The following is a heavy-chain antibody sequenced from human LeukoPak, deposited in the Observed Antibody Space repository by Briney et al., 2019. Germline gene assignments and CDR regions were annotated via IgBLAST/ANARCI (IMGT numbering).Heavy chain of an antibody. Sequence: GGSLRLSCAASGFTFSSYGMHWVRQAPGKGLEWVAFIRYDGSNKYYADSVKGRFTISRDNSKNTLYLQMNSLRAEDTAVYYCAKDFSGRLGSVVGDAFDIWGQGTMVTVSS. D-gene: IGHD3-10*01. V-gene: IGHV3-30*02. CDR2: IRYDGSNK. CDR3: AKDFSGRLGSVVGDAFDI. J-gene: IGHJ3*02. CDR1: GFTFSSYG.